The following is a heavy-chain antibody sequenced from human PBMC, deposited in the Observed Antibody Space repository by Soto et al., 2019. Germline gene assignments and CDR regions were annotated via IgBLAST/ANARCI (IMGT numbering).Heavy chain of an antibody. Sequence: GGSLRLSCAASGFNFSNHWMHWVRQRPAEGLVWVSRITSDGKSKAYAESVKGRFAISRDNAKNTLYLQMNCLTAEDTAVYYCARESGDWPLNWFDPWGHGTLVTVSS. CDR3: ARESGDWPLNWFDP. J-gene: IGHJ5*02. V-gene: IGHV3-74*01. D-gene: IGHD2-21*02. CDR1: GFNFSNHW. CDR2: ITSDGKSK.